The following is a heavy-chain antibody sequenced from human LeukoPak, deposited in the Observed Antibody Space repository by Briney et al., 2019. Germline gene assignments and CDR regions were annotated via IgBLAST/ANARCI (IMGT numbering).Heavy chain of an antibody. CDR3: ARGGIPAYDFWSGYNY. V-gene: IGHV3-53*01. Sequence: GGSLRLSCAASGFTVSSNYMSWVRPAPGKGLEWVSVIYSGGSTYYADSVKGRFTISRDNSKNTLYLQMNSLRAEDTAVYYCARGGIPAYDFWSGYNYWGQGTLVTVSS. D-gene: IGHD3-3*01. CDR1: GFTVSSNY. J-gene: IGHJ4*02. CDR2: IYSGGST.